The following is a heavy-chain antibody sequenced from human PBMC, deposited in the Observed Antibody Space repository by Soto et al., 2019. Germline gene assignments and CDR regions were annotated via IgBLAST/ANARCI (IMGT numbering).Heavy chain of an antibody. CDR1: GYTFTTYA. V-gene: IGHV1-3*01. Sequence: ASVKVSCTASGYTFTTYAMHWVRQAPGQRLEWMGWINPGNGNTKSSQKLQGRVTITRDTSANTAYMELSSLRFEDTAVYYCAREVSSGSYAPGYWGQGTLVTVS. CDR3: AREVSSGSYAPGY. J-gene: IGHJ4*02. CDR2: INPGNGNT. D-gene: IGHD3-10*01.